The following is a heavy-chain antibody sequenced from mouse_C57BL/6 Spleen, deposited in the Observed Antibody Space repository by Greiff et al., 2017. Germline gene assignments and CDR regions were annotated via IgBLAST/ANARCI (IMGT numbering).Heavy chain of an antibody. CDR2: INYDGSST. CDR3: ARDRDSNYGYFDY. Sequence: EVKLMESEGGLVQPGSSMKLSCTASGFTFSDYYMAWVRQVPEKGLEWVANINYDGSSTYYLDSLKSRFIISRDNAKNILYLQMSSLKSEDTATYYCARDRDSNYGYFDYWGQGTTLTVSS. D-gene: IGHD2-5*01. V-gene: IGHV5-16*01. CDR1: GFTFSDYY. J-gene: IGHJ2*01.